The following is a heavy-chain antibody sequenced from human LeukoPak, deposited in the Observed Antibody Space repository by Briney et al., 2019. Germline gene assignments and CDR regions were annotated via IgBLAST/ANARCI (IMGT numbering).Heavy chain of an antibody. D-gene: IGHD5-12*01. V-gene: IGHV1-18*01. CDR2: ISASNGNT. Sequence: GASVTLSCKASGYTFTTYGISWVRQAPGQGLEWMGWISASNGNTNYAQKFQGRVTMTTDTSRSTAYMELRSLRSDDTAVYYCARGNFIVASSSRRDYYFDYWGQGNLVTVSS. CDR1: GYTFTTYG. J-gene: IGHJ4*02. CDR3: ARGNFIVASSSRRDYYFDY.